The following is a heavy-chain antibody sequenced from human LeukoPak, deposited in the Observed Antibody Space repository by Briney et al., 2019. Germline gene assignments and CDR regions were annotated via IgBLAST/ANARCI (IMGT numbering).Heavy chain of an antibody. CDR1: GGSFSGYC. V-gene: IGHV4-34*01. Sequence: SETLSLTCAVYGGSFSGYCWSWIRQPPGKGLEWIGEINHSGSANYNPSLKSRVTISVDTSKNQFSLKLSSVTAADTAVYYCARGRYCSSTSCYKSFLGFDYWGQGTLVTVSS. J-gene: IGHJ4*02. CDR2: INHSGSA. D-gene: IGHD2-2*02. CDR3: ARGRYCSSTSCYKSFLGFDY.